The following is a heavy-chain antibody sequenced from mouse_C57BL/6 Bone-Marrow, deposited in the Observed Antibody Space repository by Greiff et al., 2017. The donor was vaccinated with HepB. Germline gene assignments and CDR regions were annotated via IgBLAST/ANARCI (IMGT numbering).Heavy chain of an antibody. CDR1: GFTFSDYY. V-gene: IGHV5-16*01. Sequence: EVKLQESEGGLVQPGSSMKLSCTASGFTFSDYYMAWVRQVPEKGLEWVANINYDGSSTYYLDSLKSRFIISRDNAKNILYLQMSSLKSEDTATYYCARDLYYYGSSYGYWYFDVWGTGTTVTVSS. D-gene: IGHD1-1*01. CDR2: INYDGSST. J-gene: IGHJ1*03. CDR3: ARDLYYYGSSYGYWYFDV.